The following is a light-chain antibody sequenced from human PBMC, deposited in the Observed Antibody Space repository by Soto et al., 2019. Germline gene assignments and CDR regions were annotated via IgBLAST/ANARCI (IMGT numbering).Light chain of an antibody. CDR3: SSYAGSNNLV. J-gene: IGLJ3*02. CDR2: EVN. Sequence: QSALTQPPSASGSPGQPVTISCTGTSSDIGGYDYFSWYQQHPGKAPKLIIYEVNKRPSGVPDRFSGSKSGNTASLIVSGLQAEDEAEYYCSSYAGSNNLVFAGGTKLTVL. V-gene: IGLV2-8*01. CDR1: SSDIGGYDY.